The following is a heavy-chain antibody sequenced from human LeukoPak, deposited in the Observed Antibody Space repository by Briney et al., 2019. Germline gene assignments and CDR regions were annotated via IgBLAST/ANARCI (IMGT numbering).Heavy chain of an antibody. CDR3: ARALGYCSSTSCYNWFDP. CDR1: GGSISSYY. D-gene: IGHD2-2*01. J-gene: IGHJ5*02. CDR2: IYYSGST. V-gene: IGHV4-59*12. Sequence: SETLSLTCTVSGGSISSYYWSWIRQPPGKGLEWIGYIYYSGSTYYNPSLRSRVTISVDTSKNQFSLKLSSVTAADTAVYYCARALGYCSSTSCYNWFDPWGQGTLVTVSS.